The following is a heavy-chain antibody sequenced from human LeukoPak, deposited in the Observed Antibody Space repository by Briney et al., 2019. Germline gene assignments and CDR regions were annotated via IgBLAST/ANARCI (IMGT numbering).Heavy chain of an antibody. J-gene: IGHJ4*02. CDR2: ISYDGSNK. Sequence: GGSLRLSCAASGFTFSSYGMHWVRQAPGKGLEWVAVISYDGSNKYYADSVKGRFTISRDNSKNTLYLQMNSLRAEDTAVYYCAKSYDYVWGSYRYTEGLFDYWGQGTLVTVSS. CDR3: AKSYDYVWGSYRYTEGLFDY. CDR1: GFTFSSYG. V-gene: IGHV3-30*18. D-gene: IGHD3-16*02.